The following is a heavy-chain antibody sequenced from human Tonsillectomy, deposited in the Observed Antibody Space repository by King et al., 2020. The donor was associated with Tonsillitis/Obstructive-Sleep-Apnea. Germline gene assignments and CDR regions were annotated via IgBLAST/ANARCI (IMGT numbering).Heavy chain of an antibody. V-gene: IGHV7-4-1*02. D-gene: IGHD4-23*01. CDR2: INTNTGNP. Sequence: VQLVESGSELKKPGASVKVSCKASGYTFKSYAMNWVRQAPGKGLEWMGLINTNTGNPNYAQGFTGRFVFSVDTSVRTAYLQISSLKAEDTAVYYCARDPALTPSYSWFDPWGQGTLVTVSS. CDR3: ARDPALTPSYSWFDP. CDR1: GYTFKSYA. J-gene: IGHJ5*02.